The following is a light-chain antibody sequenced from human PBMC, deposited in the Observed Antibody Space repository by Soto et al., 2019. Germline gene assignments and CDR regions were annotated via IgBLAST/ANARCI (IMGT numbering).Light chain of an antibody. CDR1: QNVRSN. J-gene: IGKJ3*01. CDR3: QQYTNWPPLFT. CDR2: GAS. V-gene: IGKV3-15*01. Sequence: EIMMKQSPATLSVSPGERATLSCWASQNVRSNLAWYQQKPGQAPRLLIYGASTRATDIPARFSGSGSGTEFTLTISSLQSDDSAVYYCQQYTNWPPLFTFGPGTKVEIK.